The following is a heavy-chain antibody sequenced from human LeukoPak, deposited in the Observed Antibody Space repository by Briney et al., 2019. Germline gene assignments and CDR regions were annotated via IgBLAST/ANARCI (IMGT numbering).Heavy chain of an antibody. J-gene: IGHJ4*02. CDR3: ARAMGTPSTPIYFDY. CDR1: GYTFTSYY. Sequence: ASVKVSCKASGYTFTSYYMHWVRQAPGQGLEWMGIINPSGGSTSYAQKFQGRVTMTRDTSTSTVYMELSSLRSEDTAVYYCARAMGTPSTPIYFDYWGQGTLVTVSS. CDR2: INPSGGST. V-gene: IGHV1-46*01. D-gene: IGHD2-2*01.